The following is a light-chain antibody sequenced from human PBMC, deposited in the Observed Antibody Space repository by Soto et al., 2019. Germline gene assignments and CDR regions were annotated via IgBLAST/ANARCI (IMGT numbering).Light chain of an antibody. CDR3: RSFTGSNYG. J-gene: IGLJ1*01. V-gene: IGLV2-14*03. Sequence: QSVLTQPASVSGSPGQSITISCTGTISEVGGYNFVSWYQHYPGKAPKLMICDVSNRPSGVSTCFSCSQSADKDFLTFTGLLAEAEANYYCRSFTGSNYGLGHGMKGSVL. CDR2: DVS. CDR1: ISEVGGYNF.